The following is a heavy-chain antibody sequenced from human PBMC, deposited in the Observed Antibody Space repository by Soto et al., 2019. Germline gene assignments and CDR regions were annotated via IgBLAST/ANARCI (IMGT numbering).Heavy chain of an antibody. CDR3: ARVPSPFDYYYAMDV. CDR2: IFSSGTT. J-gene: IGHJ6*02. CDR1: GDSISSGNKY. Sequence: QVQLRESGPGLVMPSQTLSLTCTVSGDSISSGNKYWSWIRQPPGKGLEWIGYIFSSGTTYYNPSLKIPLTMSLDASQNQFSLKLNALTDADTAVYFCARVPSPFDYYYAMDVWGQGTTVTVSS. D-gene: IGHD3-16*01. V-gene: IGHV4-30-4*01.